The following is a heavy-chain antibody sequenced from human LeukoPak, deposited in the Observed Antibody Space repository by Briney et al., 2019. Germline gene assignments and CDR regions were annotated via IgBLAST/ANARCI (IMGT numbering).Heavy chain of an antibody. Sequence: ASVKVSCTASGYTFTDYYMHWVRQAPGQGLEWMGWINPNSGGTNYAQKFQGRVTMTRDTSISTAYMELSRLRSDDTAVYYCARASYYYDSSGYPGYYFDYWGQGTLVTVSS. CDR2: INPNSGGT. CDR3: ARASYYYDSSGYPGYYFDY. J-gene: IGHJ4*02. D-gene: IGHD3-22*01. CDR1: GYTFTDYY. V-gene: IGHV1-2*02.